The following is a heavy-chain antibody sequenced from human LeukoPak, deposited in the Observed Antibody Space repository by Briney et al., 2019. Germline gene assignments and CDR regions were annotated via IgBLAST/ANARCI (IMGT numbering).Heavy chain of an antibody. Sequence: GASVKVSCKASGGTFSSYAISWVRQAPGQGLEWMGGIIPIFGTANYAQKFQGRVTITADESTSTAYMELSSLRSEDTAVYYCARGGQWLNDAFDIWGQGTMVTVSS. V-gene: IGHV1-69*13. CDR3: ARGGQWLNDAFDI. CDR1: GGTFSSYA. J-gene: IGHJ3*02. CDR2: IIPIFGTA. D-gene: IGHD6-19*01.